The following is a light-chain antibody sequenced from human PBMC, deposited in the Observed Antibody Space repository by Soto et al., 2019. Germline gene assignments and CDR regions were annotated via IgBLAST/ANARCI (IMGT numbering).Light chain of an antibody. CDR1: SGHSSYA. V-gene: IGLV4-69*01. J-gene: IGLJ1*01. CDR2: LNSDGSH. CDR3: QTWGTGIHV. Sequence: QLVLTQSPSASASLGASVKLTCTLSSGHSSYAIAWHQQQPEKGPRYLMKLNSDGSHSKGDGIPDRFSGSSSGAERYLSISSLQSEDEADYYCQTWGTGIHVFGTGTNSPS.